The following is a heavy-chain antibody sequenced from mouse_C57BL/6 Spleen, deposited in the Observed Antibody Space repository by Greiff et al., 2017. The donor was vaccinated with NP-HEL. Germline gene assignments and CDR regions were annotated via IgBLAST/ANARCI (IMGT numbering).Heavy chain of an antibody. D-gene: IGHD2-4*01. J-gene: IGHJ4*01. Sequence: QVQLQQPGAELVRPGSSVKLSCKASGYTFTSYWMHWVKQRPIQGLEWIGNIDPSDSETHYNQKFKDKATLTVDKSSSTAYMQLSSLTSEDSAVYYCASTDDYDENAMDYWGQGTSVTVSS. V-gene: IGHV1-52*01. CDR2: IDPSDSET. CDR3: ASTDDYDENAMDY. CDR1: GYTFTSYW.